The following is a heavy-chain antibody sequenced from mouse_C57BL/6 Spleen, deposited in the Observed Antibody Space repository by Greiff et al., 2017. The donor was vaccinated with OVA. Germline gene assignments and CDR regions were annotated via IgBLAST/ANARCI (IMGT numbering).Heavy chain of an antibody. Sequence: VKVVESGAELVRPGTSVKVSCKASGYAFTNYLIEWVKQRPGQGLEWIGVINPGSGGTNYNEKFKGKATLTADKYSSTAYMQLSSLTSEDSAVYFCARDGAQATPFDYWGQGTTLTVSS. V-gene: IGHV1-54*01. CDR1: GYAFTNYL. CDR3: ARDGAQATPFDY. CDR2: INPGSGGT. J-gene: IGHJ2*01. D-gene: IGHD3-2*02.